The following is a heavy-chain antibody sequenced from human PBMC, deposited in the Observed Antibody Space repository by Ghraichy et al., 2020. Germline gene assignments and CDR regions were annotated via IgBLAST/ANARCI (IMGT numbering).Heavy chain of an antibody. CDR1: GGSFTDFY. V-gene: IGHV4-59*01. Sequence: SETLSLTCTVSGGSFTDFYWSWIRQPPGKGLEWIGNIYYTGSTKYNPSLKSRVTISVDMSKKQFSLQLNSVTAADTAVYFCARMNPNIPEHTSDLYTNYYFGMDVWGQGTTVTVSS. CDR2: IYYTGST. J-gene: IGHJ6*02. D-gene: IGHD6-19*01. CDR3: ARMNPNIPEHTSDLYTNYYFGMDV.